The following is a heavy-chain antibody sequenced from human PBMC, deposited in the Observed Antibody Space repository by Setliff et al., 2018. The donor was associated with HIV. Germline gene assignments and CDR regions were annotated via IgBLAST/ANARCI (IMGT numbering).Heavy chain of an antibody. J-gene: IGHJ4*02. CDR2: IYIDDYT. CDR1: GFNVNNKY. Sequence: GGSLRLSCAASGFNVNNKYMSWVRQAPGKGLEWVSIIYIDDYTKYADSFKDRFTISRDTSKNTLYLQMNSLRAEDTDVYDCARRAYCSITTCFDNWGQGTLVTVSS. CDR3: ARRAYCSITTCFDN. D-gene: IGHD2-2*01. V-gene: IGHV3-66*04.